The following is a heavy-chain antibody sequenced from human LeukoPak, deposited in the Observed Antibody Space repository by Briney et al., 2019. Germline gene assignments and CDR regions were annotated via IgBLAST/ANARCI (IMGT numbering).Heavy chain of an antibody. CDR3: ARRGYSYGAFDY. D-gene: IGHD5-18*01. J-gene: IGHJ4*02. V-gene: IGHV3-11*03. CDR2: ISSSSSYT. Sequence: GGSLRLSCAASGFTFSDYYMSWIRQAPGKGLGWVSYISSSSSYTSYADSVKGRFTISRDNAKNSLYLQINSLRAEDTAVYYCARRGYSYGAFDYWGQGTLVTVSS. CDR1: GFTFSDYY.